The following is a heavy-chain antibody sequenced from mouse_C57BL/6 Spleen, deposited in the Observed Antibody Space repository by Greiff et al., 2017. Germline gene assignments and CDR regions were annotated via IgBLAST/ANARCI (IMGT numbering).Heavy chain of an antibody. CDR2: INYDGSST. CDR1: GFTFSDYY. V-gene: IGHV5-16*01. Sequence: EVMLVESEGGLVQPGSSMKLSCTASGFTFSDYYMAWVRQVPEKGLEWVANINYDGSSTYYLDSLKSRFIISRDNAKNILYLQMSSLKSEDTATYYCAQLTLYYAMDYWGQGTSVTVSS. D-gene: IGHD1-3*01. J-gene: IGHJ4*01. CDR3: AQLTLYYAMDY.